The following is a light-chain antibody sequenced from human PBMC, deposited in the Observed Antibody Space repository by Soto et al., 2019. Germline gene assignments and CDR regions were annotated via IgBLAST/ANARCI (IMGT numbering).Light chain of an antibody. CDR2: AAS. J-gene: IGKJ1*01. CDR1: QSISSY. Sequence: DIQMTQSPSILSASVGDRVTITCRASQSISSYLNWYQQKPGKAPKLLIYAASSLQSGVPSRFSGSGYGTDFTLTISSLQPEDFATYYCQQSYSTPRNTFGQGTKVDIK. V-gene: IGKV1-39*01. CDR3: QQSYSTPRNT.